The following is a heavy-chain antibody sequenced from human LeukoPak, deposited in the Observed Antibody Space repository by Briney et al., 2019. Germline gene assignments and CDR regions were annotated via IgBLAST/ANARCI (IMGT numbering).Heavy chain of an antibody. Sequence: GGSLRLSCAASGFTFSSYGMHWVRQAPGKGLEWVAFIRYDGSNKYYADSVKGRFTISRGNSKNTLYLQMNSLRAEDTAVYYCAKADGGGRDYYYYMDVWGKGTTVTVSS. D-gene: IGHD4-23*01. V-gene: IGHV3-30*02. CDR1: GFTFSSYG. CDR3: AKADGGGRDYYYYMDV. J-gene: IGHJ6*03. CDR2: IRYDGSNK.